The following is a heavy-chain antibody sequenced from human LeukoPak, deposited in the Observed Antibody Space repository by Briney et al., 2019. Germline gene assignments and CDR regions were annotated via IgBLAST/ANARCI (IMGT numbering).Heavy chain of an antibody. CDR3: AREGEGVARHDAFDI. CDR1: GGTFSSYA. J-gene: IGHJ3*02. CDR2: IIPIFGTA. V-gene: IGHV1-69*13. Sequence: GASVKVSCKASGGTFSSYAISWVRRAPGQGLEWMGGIIPIFGTANYAQKFQGRVTITADESTSTAYMELSSLRSEDTAVYYCAREGEGVARHDAFDIWGQGTMVTVSS. D-gene: IGHD3-10*01.